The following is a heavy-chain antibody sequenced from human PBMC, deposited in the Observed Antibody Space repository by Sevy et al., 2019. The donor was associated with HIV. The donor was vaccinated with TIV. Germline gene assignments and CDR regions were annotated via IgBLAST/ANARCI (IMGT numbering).Heavy chain of an antibody. Sequence: SETLSLTCTVSGDSVRSGSYYWSWIRQPPGKGLEWIGYKYYSGSTNYNPSLKSRVIISVDTSKNQFSLKLSSVTAADTAVYYCAIGPVGGSFWDYWGQGTLVTVSS. CDR1: GDSVRSGSYY. CDR3: AIGPVGGSFWDY. J-gene: IGHJ4*02. V-gene: IGHV4-61*01. D-gene: IGHD1-26*01. CDR2: KYYSGST.